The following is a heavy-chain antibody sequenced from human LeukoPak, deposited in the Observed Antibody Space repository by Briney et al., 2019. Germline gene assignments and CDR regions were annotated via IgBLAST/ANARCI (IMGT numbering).Heavy chain of an antibody. V-gene: IGHV4-61*02. D-gene: IGHD2-2*01. Sequence: LSETLSLTCTVSGGSISSGSYYWSWIRQPAGKGLEWIGRIYTSGSTNYNPSLKSRVTISVDTSKNQFSLKLSSVTAADTAVYYCAREPSSTSRQGWFDPWGQGTLVTVSS. CDR2: IYTSGST. J-gene: IGHJ5*02. CDR1: GGSISSGSYY. CDR3: AREPSSTSRQGWFDP.